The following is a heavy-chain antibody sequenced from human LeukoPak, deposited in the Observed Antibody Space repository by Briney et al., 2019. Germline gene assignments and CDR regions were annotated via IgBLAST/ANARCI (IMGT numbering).Heavy chain of an antibody. V-gene: IGHV3-9*01. Sequence: GGSLRLSCAASGSPFDNYAMHWVRQAPGKGLEWVSSISWNSGSIGYVDSVKGRFTISRDNAKNSLYLQMNSLRAEDTALYYCAKDIGPLTYDYDTSAYSGAFEYWGQGTLVTVSS. CDR1: GSPFDNYA. J-gene: IGHJ4*02. D-gene: IGHD3-22*01. CDR3: AKDIGPLTYDYDTSAYSGAFEY. CDR2: ISWNSGSI.